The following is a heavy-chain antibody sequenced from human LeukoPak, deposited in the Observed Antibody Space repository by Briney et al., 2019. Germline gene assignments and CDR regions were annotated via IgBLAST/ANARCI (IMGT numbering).Heavy chain of an antibody. CDR3: ARARYSSSLLRYYYYMDV. D-gene: IGHD6-6*01. Sequence: GGSLRLSCAASGFTVSSNYMSWVRQAPGKGLEWVSVIYSGGSTYYADSVKGRFTISRDNSKNTLYLQMNSLRAEDTAVYYCARARYSSSLLRYYYYMDVWGKGTTVTVSS. J-gene: IGHJ6*03. V-gene: IGHV3-53*01. CDR2: IYSGGST. CDR1: GFTVSSNY.